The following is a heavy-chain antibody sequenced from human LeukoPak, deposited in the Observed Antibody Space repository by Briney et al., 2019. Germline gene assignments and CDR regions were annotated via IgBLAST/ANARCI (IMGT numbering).Heavy chain of an antibody. CDR1: GGSISSGSYH. V-gene: IGHV4-61*02. CDR3: AREVDSMNYYYYYYVDV. Sequence: PSQTLSLTCTVSGGSISSGSYHWSWIRQPAGKGLEWIGRIYTSGSTNYNPSLKSRVTISVDTSKNQFSLKLSSVTAADTAVYYCAREVDSMNYYYYYYVDVWGKGTTVTVSS. J-gene: IGHJ6*03. D-gene: IGHD4-11*01. CDR2: IYTSGST.